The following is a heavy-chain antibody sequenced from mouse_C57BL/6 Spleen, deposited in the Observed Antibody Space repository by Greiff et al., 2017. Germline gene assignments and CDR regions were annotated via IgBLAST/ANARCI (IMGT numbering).Heavy chain of an antibody. CDR3: TRKDYGSSRGNAMDY. CDR1: GYTFTSYW. Sequence: VQLQQSGTVLARPGASVKMSCKTSGYTFTSYWMHWVKQRPGQGLEWIGAIYPGNSDTSYNQKFKGKAKLTAVTSASPAYMELSSLTNEDSAVYYCTRKDYGSSRGNAMDYWGQGTSVTVSS. V-gene: IGHV1-5*01. CDR2: IYPGNSDT. J-gene: IGHJ4*01. D-gene: IGHD1-1*01.